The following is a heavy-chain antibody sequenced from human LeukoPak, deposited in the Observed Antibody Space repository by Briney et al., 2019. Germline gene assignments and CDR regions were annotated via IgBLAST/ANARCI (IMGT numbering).Heavy chain of an antibody. CDR2: SYYSGCT. CDR1: GVSISSSSYY. D-gene: IGHD5-18*01. V-gene: IGHV4-39*07. Sequence: TETLSLTCTVSGVSISSSSYYWGWIRQPPGKGLEWIGRSYYSGCTYDNTSRKSRVTLSVDTSKNQFSLKLSAAAAADTAVYYCARNSYGHLNWFDPWGQGTLVTVSS. J-gene: IGHJ5*02. CDR3: ARNSYGHLNWFDP.